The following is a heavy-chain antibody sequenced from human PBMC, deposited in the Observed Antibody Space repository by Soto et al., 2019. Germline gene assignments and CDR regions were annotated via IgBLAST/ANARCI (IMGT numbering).Heavy chain of an antibody. J-gene: IGHJ4*02. V-gene: IGHV3-30-3*01. Sequence: GGSLRLSCAASGITFSTYAMHWVRQAPGKGLEWVAVISYDGGNKYYADSVKGRFTISRDNSKNALSLQMNSLRAEDTAVYYCARDYCDRSGHSHSSVYWGQGTLVTVSS. D-gene: IGHD3-22*01. CDR2: ISYDGGNK. CDR3: ARDYCDRSGHSHSSVY. CDR1: GITFSTYA.